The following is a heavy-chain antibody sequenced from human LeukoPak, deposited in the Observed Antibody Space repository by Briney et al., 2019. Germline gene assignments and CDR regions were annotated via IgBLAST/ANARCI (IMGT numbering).Heavy chain of an antibody. CDR1: GGSISSGGYY. J-gene: IGHJ3*02. Sequence: SETLSLTCTVSGGSISSGGYYWSWIRQHPGKGLEWIGYIYYSGSTYYNPSLKSRVTISVDTSKNQFSLKLSSVTAADTAVYYCARVGGLDYYDSSGYYSRAFGIWGQGTMVTVSS. D-gene: IGHD3-22*01. CDR3: ARVGGLDYYDSSGYYSRAFGI. CDR2: IYYSGST. V-gene: IGHV4-31*03.